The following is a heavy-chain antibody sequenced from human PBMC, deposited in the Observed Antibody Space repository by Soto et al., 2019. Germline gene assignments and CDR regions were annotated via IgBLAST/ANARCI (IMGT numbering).Heavy chain of an antibody. V-gene: IGHV3-21*01. Sequence: EVQLVESGGGLVKPGGSLRLSCAASGFTFSTYTISWVRQAPGKGLEWVSSIDGSSTYIYYAASVKGRFTISRDNAKNSLYLQMNSLRAEDTAVYYCARGSLRVSYDYWGQGTLVPVSS. CDR2: IDGSSTYI. J-gene: IGHJ4*02. CDR3: ARGSLRVSYDY. CDR1: GFTFSTYT. D-gene: IGHD2-8*01.